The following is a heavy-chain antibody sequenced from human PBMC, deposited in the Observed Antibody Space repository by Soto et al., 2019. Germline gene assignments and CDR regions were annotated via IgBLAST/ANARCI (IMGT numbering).Heavy chain of an antibody. J-gene: IGHJ4*02. D-gene: IGHD2-15*01. CDR1: GGSISSSSYY. Sequence: SETLSLTCTVSGGSISSSSYYWGWIRQPPGKGLEWIGSIYYSGSTYYNPSLKSRVTISVDTSKNQFSLKLSSVTAADTAVYYCARHEYCSGGSCYPVRFFFDYWGQGTLVTVSS. CDR2: IYYSGST. CDR3: ARHEYCSGGSCYPVRFFFDY. V-gene: IGHV4-39*01.